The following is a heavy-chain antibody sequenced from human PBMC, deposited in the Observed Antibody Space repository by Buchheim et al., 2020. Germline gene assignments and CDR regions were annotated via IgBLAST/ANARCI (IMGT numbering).Heavy chain of an antibody. J-gene: IGHJ6*02. V-gene: IGHV3-23*01. CDR2: IIGSGATT. Sequence: EVQLLESGGGLVQAGGSLRLSCSVSGFTFNSYGMNWVRLAPGKGLEWVSVIIGSGATTYYTDSVKGRFTISSDNSKNTLYLQMNSLRAEDTAIYYCAKGAVSGSSSYHGMDVWGQGTT. CDR1: GFTFNSYG. CDR3: AKGAVSGSSSYHGMDV. D-gene: IGHD1-26*01.